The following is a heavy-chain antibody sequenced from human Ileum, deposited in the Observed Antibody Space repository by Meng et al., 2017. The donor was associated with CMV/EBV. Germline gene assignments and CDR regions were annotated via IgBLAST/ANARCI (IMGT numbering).Heavy chain of an antibody. CDR3: AKDVRNVGHAFDV. CDR1: GFTFADYA. CDR2: ISWNTGGV. Sequence: GGSLRLSCAASGFTFADYAMHWVRQAPGKGLEWVSGISWNTGGVGYVDSVKGRFTISRDNAENSLYLQMNSLRPEDTALYYCAKDVRNVGHAFDVWGQGKMVNVAS. D-gene: IGHD3-10*01. J-gene: IGHJ3*01. V-gene: IGHV3-9*01.